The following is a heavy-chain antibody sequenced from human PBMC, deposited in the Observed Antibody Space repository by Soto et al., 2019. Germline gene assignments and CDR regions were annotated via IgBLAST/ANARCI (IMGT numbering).Heavy chain of an antibody. Sequence: ASVKVSCKTSGFTFSTYDISWVRQASGQGLEWMGWMNPNTGHTGYAQNLQGRVTMTRSTSISTAYMELSSLRSEDTAVYFCARRKERSGPHYFGYWGQGTLVTVSS. V-gene: IGHV1-8*01. CDR3: ARRKERSGPHYFGY. J-gene: IGHJ4*02. D-gene: IGHD6-25*01. CDR1: GFTFSTYD. CDR2: MNPNTGHT.